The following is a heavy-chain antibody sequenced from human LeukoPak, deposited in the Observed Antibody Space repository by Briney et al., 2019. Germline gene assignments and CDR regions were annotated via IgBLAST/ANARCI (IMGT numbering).Heavy chain of an antibody. D-gene: IGHD2-2*02. CDR3: ARDRWVIVPAAIGDYYYYYYMDV. CDR1: GGTFSSYA. J-gene: IGHJ6*03. CDR2: IIPIFGTA. Sequence: SVKVSCKASGGTFSSYAISWVRQAPGQGLEWMGGIIPIFGTANYAQKFQGRVTITADESTSTAYMELSSLRSEDTAVYYCARDRWVIVPAAIGDYYYYYYMDVWGKGTTVSVSS. V-gene: IGHV1-69*01.